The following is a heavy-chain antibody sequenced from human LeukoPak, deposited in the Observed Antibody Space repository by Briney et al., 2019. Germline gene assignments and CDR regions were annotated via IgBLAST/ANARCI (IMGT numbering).Heavy chain of an antibody. CDR1: GGTFSSYA. CDR2: IIPIFGTA. J-gene: IGHJ4*02. Sequence: ASVKVSCKASGGTFSSYAISWVRQAPGQGLEWMGGIIPIFGTANYAQKFQGRVTITADKSTSTAYMELSSLRSEDTAVYYCARKRITIFGVVTGAELDYWGQGTLVTVSS. CDR3: ARKRITIFGVVTGAELDY. V-gene: IGHV1-69*06. D-gene: IGHD3-3*01.